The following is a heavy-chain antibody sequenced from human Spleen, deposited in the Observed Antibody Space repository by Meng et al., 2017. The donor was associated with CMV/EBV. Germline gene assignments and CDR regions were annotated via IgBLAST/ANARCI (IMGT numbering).Heavy chain of an antibody. V-gene: IGHV5-51*01. CDR1: GYTFTNYW. J-gene: IGHJ4*02. Sequence: KVSCKASGYTFTNYWIGWVRQMPGKGLEWMGIIYPGDSDTRYSPSFQGQVTISADKSIATAYLQWSSLKASDTATYYCARHMSSYSSSPLHYWGQGTLVTVSS. D-gene: IGHD6-13*01. CDR2: IYPGDSDT. CDR3: ARHMSSYSSSPLHY.